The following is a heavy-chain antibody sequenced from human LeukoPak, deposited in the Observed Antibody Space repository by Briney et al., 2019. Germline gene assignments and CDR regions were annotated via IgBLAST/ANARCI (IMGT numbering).Heavy chain of an antibody. D-gene: IGHD3-3*01. V-gene: IGHV3-74*01. CDR1: GFTFSSYW. Sequence: GGSPRLSCAASGFTFSSYWMHWVRQAPGKGLVWVSRISTDGSSTSYADSVKGRFTISRDNAKNSLSLQMNSLRAEDTAVYYCAREDYDSWSGYRIKSLAYWGQGTLVTVSS. J-gene: IGHJ4*02. CDR3: AREDYDSWSGYRIKSLAY. CDR2: ISTDGSST.